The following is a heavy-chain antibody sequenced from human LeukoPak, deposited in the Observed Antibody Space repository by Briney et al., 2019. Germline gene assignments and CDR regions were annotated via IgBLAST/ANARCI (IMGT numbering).Heavy chain of an antibody. V-gene: IGHV3-21*01. J-gene: IGHJ4*02. D-gene: IGHD3/OR15-3a*01. CDR1: GFTFSSYT. CDR2: ISSTNTYI. Sequence: GGSLRLSCAASGFTFSSYTMNWVRQAPGKGLQWVSSISSTNTYIYHADSVKGRFTVSRDNAKNSLYLQMNSLRAEDTAVYYCARDVGLVNFDYWGQGTLVTVSS. CDR3: ARDVGLVNFDY.